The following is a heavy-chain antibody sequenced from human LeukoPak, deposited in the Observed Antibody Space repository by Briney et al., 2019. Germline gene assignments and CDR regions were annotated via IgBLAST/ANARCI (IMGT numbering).Heavy chain of an antibody. Sequence: GESLKISCKASGYSLTSYWIAWVRQMPGKGLEWMGIIWPLDSEVRYSPSFQGQVTMSVDKSSTTAYLQWNRLKASDTAVYYCARHGKYSSGSHYFDDWGQGILVSVSS. CDR1: GYSLTSYW. D-gene: IGHD3-22*01. CDR3: ARHGKYSSGSHYFDD. CDR2: IWPLDSEV. V-gene: IGHV5-51*01. J-gene: IGHJ4*02.